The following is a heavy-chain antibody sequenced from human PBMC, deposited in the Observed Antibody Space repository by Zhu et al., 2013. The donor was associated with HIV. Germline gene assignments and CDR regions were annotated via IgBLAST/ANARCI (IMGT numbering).Heavy chain of an antibody. D-gene: IGHD3-10*01. J-gene: IGHJ3*01. V-gene: IGHV1-18*01. CDR3: ARVRSLSGAFDL. CDR1: GYTFNNYG. Sequence: QVQLMQSGAEVKKPGASVKVSCKASGYTFNNYGITWVRQAPGQGLEWMGWIRSSPANTKYAQKFQGRVIMTTDTSTRAAYLELGSLRSDDSAVYYCARVRSLSGAFDLWGQGTSGHRLL. CDR2: IRSSPANT.